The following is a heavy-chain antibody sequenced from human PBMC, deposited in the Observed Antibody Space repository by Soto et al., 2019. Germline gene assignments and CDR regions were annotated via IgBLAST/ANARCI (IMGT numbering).Heavy chain of an antibody. D-gene: IGHD2-2*01. CDR3: TTTLEYQLLWPNYFDY. CDR1: GFTFSNAW. V-gene: IGHV3-15*01. Sequence: GGSLRLSCAASGFTFSNAWMSWVRQAPGKGLEWVGRIKSKTDGGTTDYAAPVKGRFTISRDDSKNTLYLQMNSLKTEDTAVYYCTTTLEYQLLWPNYFDYWGQGTLVTVSS. CDR2: IKSKTDGGTT. J-gene: IGHJ4*02.